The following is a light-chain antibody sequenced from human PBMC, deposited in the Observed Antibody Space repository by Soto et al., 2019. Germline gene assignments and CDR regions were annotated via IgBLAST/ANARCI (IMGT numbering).Light chain of an antibody. J-gene: IGKJ5*01. CDR3: QSYNTARPT. CDR1: QSVSSIY. Sequence: EIVLTQSPGPLSLSPGERATLSCRASQSVSSIYLAWYQQKPGQAPRLLIYGASSRATGIPDRFSGSGYGTDFTLTISGLQPEDLATYYCQSYNTARPTFGQGTRLEI. CDR2: GAS. V-gene: IGKV3-20*01.